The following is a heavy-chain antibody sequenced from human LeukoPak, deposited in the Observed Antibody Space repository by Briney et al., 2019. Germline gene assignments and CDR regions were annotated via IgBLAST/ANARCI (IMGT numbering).Heavy chain of an antibody. D-gene: IGHD3-10*02. J-gene: IGHJ4*02. Sequence: GGSLRLSCAASGFTFNTYAMSWVRQAPGKGLEWVTAISPSGGITYYEDSVKGRFTISRDNSKNTLYLQMNSLRAEDTAVYYCAKGVNYFVLEYWGQGTLVTISS. CDR2: ISPSGGIT. CDR1: GFTFNTYA. CDR3: AKGVNYFVLEY. V-gene: IGHV3-23*01.